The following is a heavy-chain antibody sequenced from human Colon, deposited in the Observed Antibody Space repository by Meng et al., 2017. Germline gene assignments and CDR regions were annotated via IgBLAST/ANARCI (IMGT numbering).Heavy chain of an antibody. J-gene: IGHJ3*02. CDR3: TRDPPASVYAFAI. CDR2: IWADGIHK. Sequence: GESLKISCAASGFTFNIYGMHWVRQAPGKGLEWVAFIWADGIHKNYADSVEGRFTIARDNSENTLYREMNSLRVEETAIYCCTRDPPASVYAFAIWGQGTVVTVSS. V-gene: IGHV3-33*01. CDR1: GFTFNIYG. D-gene: IGHD3-16*01.